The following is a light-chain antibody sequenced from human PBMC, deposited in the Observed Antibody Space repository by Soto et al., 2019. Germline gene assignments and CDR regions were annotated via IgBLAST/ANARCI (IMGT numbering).Light chain of an antibody. Sequence: YELTQPPSVSVSPGQTASITCSGDKLGDKYACWYQQKPGQSPVLVIYQDSTRPSGIPERFSGSNSGNTATLTISGTQAMDEADYYCQAWDSSTVVFGGGTKLTVL. CDR1: KLGDKY. CDR2: QDS. V-gene: IGLV3-1*01. CDR3: QAWDSSTVV. J-gene: IGLJ2*01.